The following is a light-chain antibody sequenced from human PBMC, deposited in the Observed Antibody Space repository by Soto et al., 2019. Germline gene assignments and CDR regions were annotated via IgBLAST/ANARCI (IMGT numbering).Light chain of an antibody. CDR1: QSVSSSY. V-gene: IGKV3-20*01. CDR3: QQYGSSPPWT. Sequence: EMVLTQSPGTLSLSPGERATLSCRASQSVSSSYLAWYQQKPGQAPRLLIYGASSRATGIPDEFSGSGSGTDFTLTISRLEPEDFAVYYCQQYGSSPPWTFGQGTKVDTK. J-gene: IGKJ1*01. CDR2: GAS.